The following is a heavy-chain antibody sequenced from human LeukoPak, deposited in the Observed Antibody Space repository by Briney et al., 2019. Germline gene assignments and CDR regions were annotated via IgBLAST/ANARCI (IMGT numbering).Heavy chain of an antibody. Sequence: ASVKVSCKASGGTFSSYAISWVRQAPGQGLEWMGGIIPIFGTANYAQKFQGRVTITADKSTSTAYMELSSLRSEDTAVYYCARGGILLAATAPIFDYWGQGTLVTVSS. CDR3: ARGGILLAATAPIFDY. J-gene: IGHJ4*02. D-gene: IGHD2-15*01. CDR2: IIPIFGTA. V-gene: IGHV1-69*06. CDR1: GGTFSSYA.